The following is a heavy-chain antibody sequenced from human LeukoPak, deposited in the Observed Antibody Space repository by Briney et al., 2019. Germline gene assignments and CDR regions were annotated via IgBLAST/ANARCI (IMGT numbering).Heavy chain of an antibody. D-gene: IGHD6-13*01. CDR1: GFTFSSYW. Sequence: GGSLRLSCAASGFTFSSYWMSWVRQAPGKGLEWVANIKQDGSEKYYVDSVKGRFTISRDNAKNSLYLQMNSLRAEDTAVYYCARAASLSYSSSWYRYYYYYMDVWGKGTTVTVSS. J-gene: IGHJ6*03. V-gene: IGHV3-7*01. CDR3: ARAASLSYSSSWYRYYYYYMDV. CDR2: IKQDGSEK.